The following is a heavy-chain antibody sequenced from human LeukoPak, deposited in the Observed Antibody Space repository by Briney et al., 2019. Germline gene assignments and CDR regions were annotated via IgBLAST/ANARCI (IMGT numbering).Heavy chain of an antibody. Sequence: GGSLRLSCAASGFNFNTYGMHWVRQTPGKGLEWVAVIWHDGSDEYCADSVKGRFTISRDNSKSLVYLQMDSLRDEDTAVYYCAGEVVRDVSGVDYTWLDPWGQGTLVFVS. CDR1: GFNFNTYG. D-gene: IGHD2-8*01. J-gene: IGHJ5*02. CDR2: IWHDGSDE. V-gene: IGHV3-33*01. CDR3: AGEVVRDVSGVDYTWLDP.